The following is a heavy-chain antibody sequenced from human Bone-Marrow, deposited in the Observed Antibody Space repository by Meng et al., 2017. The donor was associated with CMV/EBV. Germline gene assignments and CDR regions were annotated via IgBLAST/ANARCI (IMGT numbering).Heavy chain of an antibody. D-gene: IGHD6-19*01. CDR3: ARAVAGTYYFDY. Sequence: SVKVSCKASGGTFSSYAISWVRQAPGQGLEWMGGIIPIFGTANYAQKFQGRVTITTDESTSTAYMGLSSLRSEDTAVYYCARAVAGTYYFDYWGQGTLVTVSS. CDR2: IIPIFGTA. J-gene: IGHJ4*02. V-gene: IGHV1-69*05. CDR1: GGTFSSYA.